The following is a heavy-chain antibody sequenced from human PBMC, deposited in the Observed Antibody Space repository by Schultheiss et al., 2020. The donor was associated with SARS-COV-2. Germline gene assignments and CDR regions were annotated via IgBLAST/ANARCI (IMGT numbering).Heavy chain of an antibody. CDR2: FYYSGTT. V-gene: IGHV4-59*12. CDR1: GGSISSYY. Sequence: SETLSLTCTVSGGSISSYYWSWIRQPPGKGLEWIGYFYYSGTTDYNPTLKSRVTISVDTSKNQFSLKLSSVTAADTAVYYCARGAGGYCSGGSCYSYHYYGMDVWGQVTTVTVSS. D-gene: IGHD2-15*01. J-gene: IGHJ6*02. CDR3: ARGAGGYCSGGSCYSYHYYGMDV.